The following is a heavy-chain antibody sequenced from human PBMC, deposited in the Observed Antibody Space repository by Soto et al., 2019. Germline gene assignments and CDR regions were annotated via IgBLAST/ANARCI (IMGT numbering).Heavy chain of an antibody. CDR3: AGEFCSGGSCHPYYYYGMDV. J-gene: IGHJ6*02. Sequence: GGSLRLSCAASGFTFSSYSMNWVRQAPGKGLEWVSYISSSSSTIYYADSVKGRFTISRDNAKNSLYLQMNSLRDEDTAVYYCAGEFCSGGSCHPYYYYGMDVWGQGTTVTVSS. V-gene: IGHV3-48*02. D-gene: IGHD2-15*01. CDR1: GFTFSSYS. CDR2: ISSSSSTI.